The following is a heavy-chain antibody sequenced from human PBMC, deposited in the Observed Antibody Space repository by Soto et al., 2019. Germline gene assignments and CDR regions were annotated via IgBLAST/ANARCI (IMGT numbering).Heavy chain of an antibody. CDR2: IYWDDDK. J-gene: IGHJ4*02. V-gene: IGHV2-5*02. D-gene: IGHD2-15*01. CDR3: AHRPAYSLHLYYFDY. CDR1: GFSLSTSGVG. Sequence: QITVKESGPTLVKPTQTLTLTCTFSGFSLSTSGVGVGWIRQPPGKAMEWLALIYWDDDKRYSPSLKSRLTITKDTSKNQVVLTMTNMDPVDTATYYCAHRPAYSLHLYYFDYWGQGTLVTVSS.